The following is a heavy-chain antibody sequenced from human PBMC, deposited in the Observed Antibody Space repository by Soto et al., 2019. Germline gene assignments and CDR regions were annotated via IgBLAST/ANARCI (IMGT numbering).Heavy chain of an antibody. CDR1: GGSISSGGYY. D-gene: IGHD1-20*01. J-gene: IGHJ4*02. CDR2: IYYSGST. CDR3: ARYNAGAGDY. V-gene: IGHV4-31*03. Sequence: TLSLTCTVSGGSISSGGYYWSWIRQHPGKGLEWIGYIYYSGSTYYNPSLKSRVTISVDTSKNQFSLKLSSVTAADTAVYYCARYNAGAGDYWGQGTLVTVSS.